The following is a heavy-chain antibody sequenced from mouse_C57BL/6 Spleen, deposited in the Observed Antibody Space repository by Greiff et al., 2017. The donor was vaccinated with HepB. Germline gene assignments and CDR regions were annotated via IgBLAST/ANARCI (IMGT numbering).Heavy chain of an antibody. D-gene: IGHD1-1*01. Sequence: QVQLQQPGAELVRPGTSVKLSCKASGYTFTSYWMHWVKQRPGQGLEWIGVIDPSDSYTNYNQKFKGKATLTVDTSSSTAYMQLSSLTSQDSAVYACARLRITTVVAMAYWGQGTSVTVSS. CDR2: IDPSDSYT. CDR3: ARLRITTVVAMAY. J-gene: IGHJ4*01. CDR1: GYTFTSYW. V-gene: IGHV1-59*01.